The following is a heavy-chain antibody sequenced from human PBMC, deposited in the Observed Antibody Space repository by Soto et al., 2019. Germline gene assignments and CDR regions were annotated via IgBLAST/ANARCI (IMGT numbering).Heavy chain of an antibody. D-gene: IGHD6-13*01. CDR1: GFSFSDHY. CDR2: TRNKAYSFTT. V-gene: IGHV3-72*01. J-gene: IGHJ4*02. CDR3: VTSTPSSKWSGFDS. Sequence: EVQLVESGGGLVRPGGSLRLSCAASGFSFSDHYMDWVRQAPGKGLEWVGRTRNKAYSFTTEYAPALKGRFTISRDDSEDSLYLQMNSLKTEDTALYYCVTSTPSSKWSGFDSWGQGTLVTVSP.